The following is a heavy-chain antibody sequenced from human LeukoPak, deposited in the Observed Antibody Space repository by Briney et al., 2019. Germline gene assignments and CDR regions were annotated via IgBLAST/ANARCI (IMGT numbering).Heavy chain of an antibody. J-gene: IGHJ5*02. D-gene: IGHD3-3*01. CDR3: AKGLLRFLEWLFDL. CDR1: GFTFSSYG. Sequence: PGGSLRLSCAASGFTFSSYGMHWVRQAPGKGLEWVAFIRYDGSNKYYADSVKGRFTISRDNSKNTLYLQMNSLRAEDTAVYYCAKGLLRFLEWLFDLWGQGTLVTVSS. V-gene: IGHV3-30*02. CDR2: IRYDGSNK.